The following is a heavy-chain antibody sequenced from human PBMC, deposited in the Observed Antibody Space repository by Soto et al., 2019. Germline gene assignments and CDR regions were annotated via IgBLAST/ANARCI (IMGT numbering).Heavy chain of an antibody. J-gene: IGHJ4*02. D-gene: IGHD3-9*01. CDR3: TTPWLTGYYDFDY. V-gene: IGHV3-15*07. CDR1: GFTFSNAW. Sequence: EVQLVESGGGLVKPGGSLRLSCAASGFTFSNAWMNWVRQAPGKGLEWVGRIKSKTDGGTTDYAAHVKGRFTISRDDSKNTLYLQMNSLKTEDTAVYYCTTPWLTGYYDFDYWGQGTLVTVSS. CDR2: IKSKTDGGTT.